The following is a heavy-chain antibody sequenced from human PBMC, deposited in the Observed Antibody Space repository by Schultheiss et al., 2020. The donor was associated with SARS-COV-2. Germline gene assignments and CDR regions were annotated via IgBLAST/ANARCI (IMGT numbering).Heavy chain of an antibody. CDR2: ISSSGSTI. Sequence: GGSLRLSCAASGFTFSSYEMNWVRQAPGKGLEWVSYISSSGSTIYYADSVKGRFTISRDNAKNSLYLQMNSLRAEDTAVYYCARAGGPDIVVVPVDAFDIWGQGTMVTVSS. J-gene: IGHJ3*02. CDR3: ARAGGPDIVVVPVDAFDI. D-gene: IGHD2-2*01. V-gene: IGHV3-48*03. CDR1: GFTFSSYE.